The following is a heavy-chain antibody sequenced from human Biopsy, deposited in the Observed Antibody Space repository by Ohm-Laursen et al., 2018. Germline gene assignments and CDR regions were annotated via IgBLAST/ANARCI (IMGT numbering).Heavy chain of an antibody. CDR2: VNPKKGDT. CDR3: SREQHYYSA. Sequence: ASVKVSCKTTGYTFTDDQIHWVREAPGQGLEWMGLVNPKKGDTRYAQKFQGRVTMTSDVSVATAYMELTGLTSDDTAVYFCSREQHYYSAWGQGTMVTVSS. J-gene: IGHJ3*01. V-gene: IGHV1-2*06. D-gene: IGHD2-21*02. CDR1: GYTFTDDQ.